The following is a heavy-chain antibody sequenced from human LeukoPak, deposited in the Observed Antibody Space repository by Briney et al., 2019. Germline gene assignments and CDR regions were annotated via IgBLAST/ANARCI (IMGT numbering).Heavy chain of an antibody. CDR1: GGSFSGYH. CDR3: ARGGKGPYYYDSSGYTLDY. J-gene: IGHJ4*02. D-gene: IGHD3-22*01. V-gene: IGHV4-59*01. Sequence: SETLSLTCAVYGGSFSGYHWSWIRQPPGKGLEWIGYIYYSGSTNYNPSLKSRVTISVDTSKNQFSLKLSSVTAADTAVYYCARGGKGPYYYDSSGYTLDYWGQGTLVTVSS. CDR2: IYYSGST.